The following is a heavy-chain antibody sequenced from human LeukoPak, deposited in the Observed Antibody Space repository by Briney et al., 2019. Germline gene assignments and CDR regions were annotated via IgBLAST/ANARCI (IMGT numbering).Heavy chain of an antibody. CDR1: GFRFSSYW. V-gene: IGHV3-9*03. J-gene: IGHJ1*01. CDR2: ISWNSGSI. Sequence: TGGSLRLSCAASGFRFSSYWMSWVRQAPGKGLEWVSGISWNSGSIGYADSVKGRFTISRDNAKNSLYLQMNSLRAEDMALYYCVKSGYGGSYYGFYFQHWGQGTLVTVSS. CDR3: VKSGYGGSYYGFYFQH. D-gene: IGHD1-26*01.